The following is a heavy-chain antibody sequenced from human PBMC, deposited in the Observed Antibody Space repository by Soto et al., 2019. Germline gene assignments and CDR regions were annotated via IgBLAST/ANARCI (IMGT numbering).Heavy chain of an antibody. CDR2: IYYSGST. V-gene: IGHV4-59*08. CDR1: GGSISSYY. CDR3: AILDYRKSIGSSIHP. D-gene: IGHD4-4*01. J-gene: IGHJ5*02. Sequence: PSETLSLTCTVSGGSISSYYWSWIRQPPGKGLKWIGYIYYSGSTNYNPSLKSRVTISVDTSKNQFSLKLSSVTAADTAVYYCAILDYRKSIGSSIHPWGPGPFVTV.